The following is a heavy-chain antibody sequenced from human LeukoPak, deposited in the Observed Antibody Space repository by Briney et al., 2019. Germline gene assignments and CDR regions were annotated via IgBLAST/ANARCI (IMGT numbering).Heavy chain of an antibody. D-gene: IGHD4-17*01. Sequence: GGPLRLSCAASGFTFSSYGMHWVRQAPGKGLEWVAVIWYDGSNKYYADSVKGRFTISRDNSKNTLYLQMNSLRAEDTAVYYCARDKLPAVTSGLDYWGQGTLVTVSS. J-gene: IGHJ4*02. CDR2: IWYDGSNK. V-gene: IGHV3-33*01. CDR3: ARDKLPAVTSGLDY. CDR1: GFTFSSYG.